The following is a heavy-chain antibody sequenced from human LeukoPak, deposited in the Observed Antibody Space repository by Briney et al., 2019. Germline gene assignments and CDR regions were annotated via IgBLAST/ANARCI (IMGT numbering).Heavy chain of an antibody. CDR1: GFTVSNNY. V-gene: IGHV3-53*01. D-gene: IGHD3-22*01. CDR3: ARVPRGYDSP. J-gene: IGHJ5*02. Sequence: PGGSLRLSCAASGFTVSNNYMGWVRQAPGKGLEWVSVIYSGGSTYYADSVKGRFTISRDNSKNTLYLQMNSLRAEDTAVYYCARVPRGYDSPWGQGTLVTVSS. CDR2: IYSGGST.